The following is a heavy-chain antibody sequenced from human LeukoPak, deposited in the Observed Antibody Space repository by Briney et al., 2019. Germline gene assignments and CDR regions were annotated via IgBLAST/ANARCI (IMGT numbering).Heavy chain of an antibody. CDR3: ASGLEWSRTPKNAFDI. D-gene: IGHD3-3*01. V-gene: IGHV1-69*05. CDR2: IIPIFGTA. Sequence: SVKVSCKAPGGTFSSYAISWVRQAPGQGLEWMGGIIPIFGTANYAQKFQGRVTITTDESTSTAYMELSSLRSEDTAVYYCASGLEWSRTPKNAFDIWGQGTMVTVSS. J-gene: IGHJ3*02. CDR1: GGTFSSYA.